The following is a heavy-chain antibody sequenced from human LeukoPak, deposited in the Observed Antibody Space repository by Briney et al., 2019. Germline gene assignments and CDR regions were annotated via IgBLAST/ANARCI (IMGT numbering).Heavy chain of an antibody. D-gene: IGHD1-26*01. V-gene: IGHV3-23*01. Sequence: GGSLRLSCAAAGLTFSTNSMSWVRQAPGKGLEWVSAISGSGGSTYYADSVKGRFTISRDNSKNTLYLQMNSLRAEDTAVYYCAKDLKWELSFDYWGQGTLVTVSS. CDR1: GLTFSTNS. CDR3: AKDLKWELSFDY. J-gene: IGHJ4*02. CDR2: ISGSGGST.